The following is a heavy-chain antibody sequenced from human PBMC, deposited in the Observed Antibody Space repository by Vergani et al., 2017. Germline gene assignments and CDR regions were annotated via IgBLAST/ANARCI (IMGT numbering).Heavy chain of an antibody. Sequence: QVTLQESGPVLVKPTETLTLTCTVSGFSLSNARMGVSWIRQPPGKALEWLAHIFSNDEKSYSTSLKSRLTISKETSKSQVVLTMTNMDPVDTATYYCARNGKSGDGVEFDYWGQGTLVTVSS. J-gene: IGHJ4*02. V-gene: IGHV2-26*01. CDR3: ARNGKSGDGVEFDY. D-gene: IGHD2-8*01. CDR2: IFSNDEK. CDR1: GFSLSNARMG.